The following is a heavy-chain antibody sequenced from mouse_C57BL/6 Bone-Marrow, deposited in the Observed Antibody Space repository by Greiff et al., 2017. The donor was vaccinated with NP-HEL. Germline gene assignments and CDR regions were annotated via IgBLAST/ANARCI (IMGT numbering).Heavy chain of an antibody. D-gene: IGHD1-1*02. Sequence: EVQLQQSGPVLVKPGASVKMSCKASGYTFTDYYMNWVKQSHGKSLEWIGVINPYNGGTSYNQKFKGKATLTVDKSSSTAYMELNSLTSEDSAVYYCARLVRYFDYWGQGTTLTVSS. CDR2: INPYNGGT. CDR1: GYTFTDYY. CDR3: ARLVRYFDY. J-gene: IGHJ2*01. V-gene: IGHV1-19*01.